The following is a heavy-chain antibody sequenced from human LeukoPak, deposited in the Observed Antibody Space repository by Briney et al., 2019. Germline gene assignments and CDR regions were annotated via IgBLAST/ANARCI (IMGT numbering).Heavy chain of an antibody. D-gene: IGHD3-10*01. J-gene: IGHJ4*02. V-gene: IGHV3-33*01. CDR3: ARAGIGNALDY. CDR1: RFTFSIYG. Sequence: GMSLRVSCAASRFTFSIYGINGVRPAPGKGLEWVALIWYDGSNKYFAESVMGRFSISKDNSKNTVYLQMNSLRLEDTAVYYCARAGIGNALDYWGQGTQVTVSS. CDR2: IWYDGSNK.